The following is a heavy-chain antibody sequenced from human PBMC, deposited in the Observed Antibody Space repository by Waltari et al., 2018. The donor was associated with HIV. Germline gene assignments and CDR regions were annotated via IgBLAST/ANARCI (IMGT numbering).Heavy chain of an antibody. CDR1: GFSFSSYG. Sequence: QVQLVESGGGVVQPGRSLRLSCAASGFSFSSYGMHWVRQAPGKGLEGVAVIWHDGGNKYYADSVKGRFTISRDNSKNTLYLQMSSLRAEDTAMYYCAKDRTVAAIWGQGTMVTVSS. J-gene: IGHJ3*02. V-gene: IGHV3-30*18. D-gene: IGHD4-17*01. CDR2: IWHDGGNK. CDR3: AKDRTVAAI.